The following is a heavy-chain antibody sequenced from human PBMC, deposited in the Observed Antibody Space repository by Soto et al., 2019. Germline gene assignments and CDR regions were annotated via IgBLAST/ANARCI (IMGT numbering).Heavy chain of an antibody. V-gene: IGHV3-21*01. CDR1: RVSLKSSC. J-gene: IGHJ4*02. CDR3: ARGSAFIGLDY. CDR2: IGTSGSYI. D-gene: IGHD1-26*01. Sequence: PGGSLRLSCAFCRVSLKSSCMNWVRQAPGKGLEWVSSIGTSGSYIYDTDSVKGRFTISRDNTKDSLYLQMNSLRAEDTAIYYCARGSAFIGLDYWGQGTPVTVSS.